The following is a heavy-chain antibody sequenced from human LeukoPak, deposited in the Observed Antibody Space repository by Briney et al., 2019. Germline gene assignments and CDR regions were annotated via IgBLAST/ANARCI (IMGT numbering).Heavy chain of an antibody. CDR3: ARGHSSGWYFGY. D-gene: IGHD6-19*01. J-gene: IGHJ4*02. Sequence: SGTLSLTCAVSGGSISSSNWWSWVRQPPGKGLEWIGYIYYSGRTYYNPSLKSRVTISVDTSKNQFSLKLSSVTAADTAVYYCARGHSSGWYFGYWGQGTLVTVSS. CDR1: GGSISSSNW. V-gene: IGHV4-4*02. CDR2: IYYSGRT.